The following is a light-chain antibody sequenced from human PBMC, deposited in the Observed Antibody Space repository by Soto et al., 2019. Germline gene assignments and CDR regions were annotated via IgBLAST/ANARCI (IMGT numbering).Light chain of an antibody. J-gene: IGKJ1*01. CDR2: GAS. CDR3: QQYNNWPPT. Sequence: EVVMTQSPATLSVSPGERATLSCRASQSVSSNLAWYQQKAGQAPRLLIHGASTRATGIPARFSGSGSGTEFTITVSSLQSEYFAVYYCQQYNNWPPTFGQGTKVEIK. V-gene: IGKV3-15*01. CDR1: QSVSSN.